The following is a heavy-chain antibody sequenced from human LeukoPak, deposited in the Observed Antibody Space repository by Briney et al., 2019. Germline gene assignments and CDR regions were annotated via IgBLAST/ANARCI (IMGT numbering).Heavy chain of an antibody. Sequence: SETLSLTCAVSGGSISSGGYSWSWIRQPPGKGLEWIGYIYHIWSTYYNPSLKSRVTISVERSKNQFSLNLTSVTAADTAVYYCARRITTRWFDLWGQGTLVTVSS. J-gene: IGHJ5*02. D-gene: IGHD3-22*01. V-gene: IGHV4-30-2*01. CDR3: ARRITTRWFDL. CDR1: GGSISSGGYS. CDR2: IYHIWST.